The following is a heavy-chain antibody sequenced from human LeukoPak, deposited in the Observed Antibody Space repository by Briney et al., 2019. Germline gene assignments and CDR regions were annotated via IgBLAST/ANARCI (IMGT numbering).Heavy chain of an antibody. Sequence: SVKVSCKASGGTFSSYAISWVRQAPGQGLEWMGGIIPIFGTANYAQKFQGRVTITADKSTSTAYMELSSLRSEDTAVYYCARDQEPFSGSYDPSYYYYGMDVWGQGTTVTVSS. CDR1: GGTFSSYA. CDR3: ARDQEPFSGSYDPSYYYYGMDV. D-gene: IGHD1-26*01. J-gene: IGHJ6*02. V-gene: IGHV1-69*06. CDR2: IIPIFGTA.